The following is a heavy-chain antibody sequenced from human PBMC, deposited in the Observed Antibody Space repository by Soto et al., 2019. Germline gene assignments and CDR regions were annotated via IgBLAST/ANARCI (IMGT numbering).Heavy chain of an antibody. CDR1: GFTVSSNY. Sequence: EVQLVESGGGLVQPGGSLRLSCAASGFTVSSNYMSWVRQAPGKGLEWVSFIYSAGTTYYADSVKGRFTFSRDISKNTLYLQMNSLRAEDTAVYYCARGGTAHNYERSGYYLGYWGQGTLVTVSS. D-gene: IGHD3-22*01. J-gene: IGHJ4*02. CDR3: ARGGTAHNYERSGYYLGY. V-gene: IGHV3-53*01. CDR2: IYSAGTT.